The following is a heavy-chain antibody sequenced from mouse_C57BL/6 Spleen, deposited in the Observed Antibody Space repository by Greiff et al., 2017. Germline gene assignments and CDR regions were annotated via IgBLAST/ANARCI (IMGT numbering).Heavy chain of an antibody. CDR3: ARGEDYDRFAY. J-gene: IGHJ3*01. V-gene: IGHV3-1*01. CDR2: ISYSGST. CDR1: GYSITSGYD. Sequence: VQLQQSGPGMVKPSQSLSLTCTVTGYSITSGYDWHWIRHFPGNKLEWMGYISYSGSTNYNPSLKSRISITHDTSKNHFFLKLNSVTTEDKATYYCARGEDYDRFAYWGQGTLVTVSA. D-gene: IGHD2-4*01.